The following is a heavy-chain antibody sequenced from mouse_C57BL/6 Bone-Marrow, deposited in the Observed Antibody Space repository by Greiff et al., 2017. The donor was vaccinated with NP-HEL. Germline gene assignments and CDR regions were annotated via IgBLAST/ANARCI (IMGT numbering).Heavy chain of an antibody. CDR3: ARGAYYSNYVLYYYAMDY. CDR1: GFTFSDYG. J-gene: IGHJ4*01. D-gene: IGHD2-5*01. Sequence: DVQLVESGGGLVKPGGSLKLSCAASGFTFSDYGMHWVRQAPEKGLEWVAYISSGSSTIYYADTVKGRFTISRDNAKNTLFLQMTSLRSEDTAMYYCARGAYYSNYVLYYYAMDYWGQGTSVTVSS. V-gene: IGHV5-17*01. CDR2: ISSGSSTI.